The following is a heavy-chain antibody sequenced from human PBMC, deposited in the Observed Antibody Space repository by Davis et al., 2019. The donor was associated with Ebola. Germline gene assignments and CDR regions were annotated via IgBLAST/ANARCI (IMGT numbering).Heavy chain of an antibody. V-gene: IGHV4-39*07. CDR3: AREAGGGAFDI. D-gene: IGHD3-16*01. CDR1: GGSISSGSHY. J-gene: IGHJ3*02. CDR2: VYYSGTT. Sequence: SETLSLTCTVSGGSISSGSHYWGWIRQPPGKGLEWIGSVYYSGTTHYNPSLKSRVIISRDTSKNQFSLKLSSVTAADTAVYYCAREAGGGAFDIWGQGTMITVSS.